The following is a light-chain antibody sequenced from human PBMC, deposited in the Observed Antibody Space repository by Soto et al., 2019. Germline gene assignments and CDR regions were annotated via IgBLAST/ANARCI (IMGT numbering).Light chain of an antibody. Sequence: IHITQSPSSLSASLEYRFTITFRSSQGIITHLNWHQQKPGKAPKHPIYAASSLQSGVPSRFSGSGSETDFTLTISSLQPEDFATYSCQQSYSTTWTFGQGTKVETK. J-gene: IGKJ1*01. CDR2: AAS. CDR1: QGIITH. CDR3: QQSYSTTWT. V-gene: IGKV1-39*01.